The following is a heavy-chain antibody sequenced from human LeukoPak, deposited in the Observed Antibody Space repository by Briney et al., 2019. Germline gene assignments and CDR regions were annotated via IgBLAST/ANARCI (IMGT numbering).Heavy chain of an antibody. CDR1: GGSISNYY. Sequence: SETLSLTCTVSGGSISNYYWSWIRQPPGKGLEWIGYVFYSGSTNYNPSLKSRVTMSVDTSKNQFSLKLSSVTAADTAVYYCARGDRDGYNFDYFDYWGQGTLVTVSS. CDR2: VFYSGST. J-gene: IGHJ4*02. V-gene: IGHV4-59*12. D-gene: IGHD5-24*01. CDR3: ARGDRDGYNFDYFDY.